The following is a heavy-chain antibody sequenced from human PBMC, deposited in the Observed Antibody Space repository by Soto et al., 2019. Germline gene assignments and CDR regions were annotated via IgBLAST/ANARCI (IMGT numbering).Heavy chain of an antibody. Sequence: EVQLLESGGGLVQPGGSLRLSCVGSGFTFSSYPMNWVRQAPGKGLEWVSLSGGGGERDYADSVKGRFTISRDTSKSTLYLEMNSLRVEDTAVYFCSKCKGRQLNKCYSGMDVWGQGTTVTVSS. CDR2: SGGGGER. J-gene: IGHJ6*02. D-gene: IGHD3-10*01. V-gene: IGHV3-23*01. CDR1: GFTFSSYP. CDR3: SKCKGRQLNKCYSGMDV.